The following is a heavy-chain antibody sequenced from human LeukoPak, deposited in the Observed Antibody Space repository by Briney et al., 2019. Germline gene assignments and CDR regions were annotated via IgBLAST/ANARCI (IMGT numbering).Heavy chain of an antibody. CDR2: IKQDGSEE. D-gene: IGHD1-1*01. CDR3: ARERLERPEDYMDV. Sequence: GGSLRLSCAASGYTLCSYWMSGVRDAPGGGREWVANIKQDGSEEYYVHSVRGRFTISRDNDKNSLYLQMNSLRAEDTAVYYCARERLERPEDYMDVWGKGTTVTVSS. J-gene: IGHJ6*03. V-gene: IGHV3-7*01. CDR1: GYTLCSYW.